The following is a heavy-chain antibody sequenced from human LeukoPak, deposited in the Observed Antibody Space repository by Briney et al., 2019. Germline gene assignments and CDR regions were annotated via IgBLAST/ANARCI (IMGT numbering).Heavy chain of an antibody. D-gene: IGHD3-22*01. CDR1: GYTFTGYY. CDR3: ARESRSGYKGDY. CDR2: INPNSGGT. J-gene: IGHJ4*02. Sequence: ASVKVSCKASGYTFTGYYMHWVRQAPGQGLEWMGWINPNSGGTSYAQKFQGRVTMTRDTSISTAYMELSRLRSDDTAVYYCARESRSGYKGDYWGQGTLVTVSS. V-gene: IGHV1-2*02.